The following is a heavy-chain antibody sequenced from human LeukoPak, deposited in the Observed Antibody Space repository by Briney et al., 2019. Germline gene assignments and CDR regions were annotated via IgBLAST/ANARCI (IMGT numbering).Heavy chain of an antibody. V-gene: IGHV4-4*07. Sequence: KPSETLSLTRTVSGGSFSSYYWSWIRQPAGKGLEWIGRMYISGSTNYNPSLKSRITMSVDTSKNQFSLKLSAVTAADTAVYYCARDNGWFDPWGQGTLVTVSS. CDR3: ARDNGWFDP. CDR1: GGSFSSYY. CDR2: MYISGST. J-gene: IGHJ5*02.